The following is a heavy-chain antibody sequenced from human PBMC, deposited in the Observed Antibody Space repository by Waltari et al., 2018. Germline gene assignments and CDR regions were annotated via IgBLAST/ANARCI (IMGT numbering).Heavy chain of an antibody. V-gene: IGHV3-23*01. D-gene: IGHD3-16*02. CDR1: GFTFGHPA. CDR2: ISGSSSST. CDR3: AKVEGGIVTRYYALDI. J-gene: IGHJ3*02. Sequence: EVQLLESGGGLVQPGGSLRLSCAASGFTFGHPALSWVRQAPGKGLEWISGISGSSSSTYYADSVKGRFTISRDNSKNTLYLQMNSLRVEDTAVYFCAKVEGGIVTRYYALDIWGQGTMVTVSS.